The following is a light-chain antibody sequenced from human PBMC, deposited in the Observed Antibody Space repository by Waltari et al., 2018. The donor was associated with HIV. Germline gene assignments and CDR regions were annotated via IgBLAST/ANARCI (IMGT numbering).Light chain of an antibody. J-gene: IGKJ3*01. Sequence: DFQLTQSPSFLSASVGDRVPVTCRASQGISSSLAWYQQKPGKAPKLLIYAASTLQSGVPSRFSGSGSGTEFTLTISSLQPEDFATYYCQQLNSYPRTFGPGTKVDIK. CDR2: AAS. V-gene: IGKV1-9*01. CDR1: QGISSS. CDR3: QQLNSYPRT.